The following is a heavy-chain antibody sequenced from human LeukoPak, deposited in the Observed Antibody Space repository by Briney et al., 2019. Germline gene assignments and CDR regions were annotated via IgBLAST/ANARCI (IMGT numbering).Heavy chain of an antibody. CDR3: AKRHRSGEAAPYFGY. D-gene: IGHD6-6*01. CDR2: ISDTGELT. V-gene: IGHV3-23*01. CDR1: GFTFNTHA. Sequence: GGSLRLSCAASGFTFNTHALSWVRQAPGKGLEWVAAISDTGELTYSADSVRGRFTISRDDSRNTLFLQMNSLRADDTAVYYCAKRHRSGEAAPYFGYWGQGTLVTVSS. J-gene: IGHJ4*02.